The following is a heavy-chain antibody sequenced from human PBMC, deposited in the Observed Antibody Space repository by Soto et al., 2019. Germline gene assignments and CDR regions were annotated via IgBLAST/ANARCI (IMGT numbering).Heavy chain of an antibody. CDR1: GGSITSFY. V-gene: IGHV4-59*01. Sequence: SETLSLTCTVSGGSITSFYWSWIRQPPGKGLEWIGYIYYTGSTNYNPSLKSRLIISVDTSKRQFSLKLSSVTAADTAVYYCARGGAAAAGWDYWGQGTLVTVSS. D-gene: IGHD6-13*01. J-gene: IGHJ4*02. CDR2: IYYTGST. CDR3: ARGGAAAAGWDY.